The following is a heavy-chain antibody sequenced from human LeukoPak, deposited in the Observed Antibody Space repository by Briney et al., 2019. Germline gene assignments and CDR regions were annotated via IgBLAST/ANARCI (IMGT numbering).Heavy chain of an antibody. J-gene: IGHJ4*02. Sequence: ASVKVPCKASGYTFTSYYMHWVRQAPGQGLEWMGIINPSGGSTSYAQKFQGRVTMTRDTSTSTVYMELSSLRSEDTAVYYCARNGHRTGTAGMYYFDYWGQGTLVTVSS. V-gene: IGHV1-46*01. CDR2: INPSGGST. D-gene: IGHD7-27*01. CDR1: GYTFTSYY. CDR3: ARNGHRTGTAGMYYFDY.